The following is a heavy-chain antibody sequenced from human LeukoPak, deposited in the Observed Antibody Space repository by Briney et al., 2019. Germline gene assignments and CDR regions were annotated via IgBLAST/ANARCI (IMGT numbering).Heavy chain of an antibody. J-gene: IGHJ3*02. D-gene: IGHD5-12*01. V-gene: IGHV4-39*07. Sequence: SETMSLTCTVSGGSISSSSYYWGWIRQPPGKGLEWIGSIYYSGSTYYNPSLKSRVTISVDTSKNQFSLKLSSVTAADTAVYYCARTIIDYGAFDIWGQGTMVTVSS. CDR3: ARTIIDYGAFDI. CDR2: IYYSGST. CDR1: GGSISSSSYY.